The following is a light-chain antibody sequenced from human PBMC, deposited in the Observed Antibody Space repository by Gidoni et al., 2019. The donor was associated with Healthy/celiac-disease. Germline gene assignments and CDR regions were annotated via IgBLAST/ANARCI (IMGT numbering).Light chain of an antibody. Sequence: QSVLTQPPSVSEAPGQRVTIPCTGSSSNIGAGYDVHWYQQLPVTAPKLLIYGNSNRPSGVPDRFSGSKSGTSASLAITGLQAEDEADYYCQSYDSSLSGSEVFGTGTKVTVL. J-gene: IGLJ1*01. CDR1: SSNIGAGYD. V-gene: IGLV1-40*01. CDR3: QSYDSSLSGSEV. CDR2: GNS.